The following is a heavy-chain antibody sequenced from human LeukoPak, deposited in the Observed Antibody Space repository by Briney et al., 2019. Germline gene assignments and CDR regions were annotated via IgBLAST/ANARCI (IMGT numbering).Heavy chain of an antibody. CDR2: INHSGST. CDR1: GGSYSGYY. J-gene: IGHJ4*02. Sequence: SETLSLTCAVYGGSYSGYYWSWLRQPPGKGLEWIGEINHSGSTNYNPSLKSRVTISVDTSKNQFSLKLSSVTAADTAVYYCARGLSGSYQIDYWGQGTLVTVSS. CDR3: ARGLSGSYQIDY. D-gene: IGHD1-26*01. V-gene: IGHV4-34*01.